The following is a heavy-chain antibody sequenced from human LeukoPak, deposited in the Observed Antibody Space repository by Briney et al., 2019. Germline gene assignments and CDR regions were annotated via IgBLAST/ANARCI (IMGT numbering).Heavy chain of an antibody. D-gene: IGHD3-10*02. Sequence: GGSLRLSCAASGFTFSSYGMSWVRQAPGKGLEWISYISVSGSTIYYADSVKGRFTISRDNAKNSLYLQMNSLRAEDTAVYYCAELGITMIGGVWGKGTTVTISS. V-gene: IGHV3-48*04. CDR2: ISVSGSTI. CDR3: AELGITMIGGV. J-gene: IGHJ6*04. CDR1: GFTFSSYG.